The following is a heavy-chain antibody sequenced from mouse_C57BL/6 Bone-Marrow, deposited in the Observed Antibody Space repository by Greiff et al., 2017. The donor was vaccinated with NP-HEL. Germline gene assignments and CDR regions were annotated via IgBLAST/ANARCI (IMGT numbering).Heavy chain of an antibody. V-gene: IGHV1-59*01. Sequence: VQLQQPGAELVRPGTSVKLSCKASGYTFTSYWMHWVKQRPGQGLEWIGVIDPSDSYTNYNQKFKGKATLTVDTSSSTAYMQLSSLTSEDSAVYYCARDPPSYYYGSSSGDYWGQGTSVTVSS. J-gene: IGHJ4*01. CDR2: IDPSDSYT. CDR1: GYTFTSYW. CDR3: ARDPPSYYYGSSSGDY. D-gene: IGHD1-1*01.